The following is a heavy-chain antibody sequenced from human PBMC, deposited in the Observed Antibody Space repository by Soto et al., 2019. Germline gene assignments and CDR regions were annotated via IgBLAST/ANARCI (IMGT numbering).Heavy chain of an antibody. D-gene: IGHD2-21*02. CDR2: ISYDGSNK. J-gene: IGHJ4*02. CDR1: GFTFSSYG. Sequence: QVQLVESGGGVVQPGRSLRLSCAASGFTFSSYGMHWVRQAPGKGLEWVAVISYDGSNKYYADSVKGRFTISRDNSKKTLYLQMNNLRAEDTAVYYCAKDKVPVVVTAPFDYWGQGTLVTVSS. V-gene: IGHV3-30*18. CDR3: AKDKVPVVVTAPFDY.